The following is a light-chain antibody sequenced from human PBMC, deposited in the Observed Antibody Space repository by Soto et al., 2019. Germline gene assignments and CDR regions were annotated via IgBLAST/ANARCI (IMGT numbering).Light chain of an antibody. V-gene: IGKV1-39*01. Sequence: DIQMTQSPSSLSASVGDRVTITCRASQSISSYLNWYQQKPGKAPKLLIYAASSLQSGVPSRFSGSGSGTDFTLTISSLQPEDFATYYCQQTHSLPPTFGQGTKVDIK. CDR1: QSISSY. CDR2: AAS. CDR3: QQTHSLPPT. J-gene: IGKJ2*01.